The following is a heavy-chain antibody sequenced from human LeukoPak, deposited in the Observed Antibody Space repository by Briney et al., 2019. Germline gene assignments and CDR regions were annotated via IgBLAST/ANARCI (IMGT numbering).Heavy chain of an antibody. CDR1: GFTFSSYS. V-gene: IGHV3-21*01. J-gene: IGHJ4*02. Sequence: PGGSLRLSCAASGFTFSSYSMNWVRQAPGKGLEWVSSISISSSYIYYADSVKGRFTISRDNAKNSLYLQMNSLRAEDTAVYYCARDPSPHYDYVWGSYRHQPFDYWGQGTLVTVSS. CDR3: ARDPSPHYDYVWGSYRHQPFDY. CDR2: ISISSSYI. D-gene: IGHD3-16*02.